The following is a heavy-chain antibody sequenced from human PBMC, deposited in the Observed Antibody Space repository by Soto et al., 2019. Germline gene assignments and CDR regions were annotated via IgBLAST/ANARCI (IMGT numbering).Heavy chain of an antibody. J-gene: IGHJ4*02. CDR2: ISASGSTT. Sequence: EVQVLESGGGLVQPGGSLRLSCAASGFTFSSYAMSWVRQAPGKGLEWVSAISASGSTTYYSDSVKGRFTISSDNSKNTLYMQMNSLRAEDTAVYYCAKDRKSGSGWYWDYWGQGTLVTVSS. D-gene: IGHD6-19*01. CDR1: GFTFSSYA. CDR3: AKDRKSGSGWYWDY. V-gene: IGHV3-23*01.